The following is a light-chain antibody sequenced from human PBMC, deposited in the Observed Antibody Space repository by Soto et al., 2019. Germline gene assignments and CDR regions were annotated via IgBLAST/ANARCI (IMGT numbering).Light chain of an antibody. CDR1: QSISSY. Sequence: DIQMTQSPSSLSASVGDRVTITCRASQSISSYLNWYQQKPVKAPKLLIYAASSLQSGVPSRFSGSGSGTDFTLTISSLQPEDFATYYCPQSYSTPLFTFGPGTKVDIK. J-gene: IGKJ3*01. V-gene: IGKV1-39*01. CDR3: PQSYSTPLFT. CDR2: AAS.